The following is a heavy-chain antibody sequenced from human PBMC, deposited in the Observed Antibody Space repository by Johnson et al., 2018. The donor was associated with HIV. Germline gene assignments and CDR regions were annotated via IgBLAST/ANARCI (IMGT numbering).Heavy chain of an antibody. CDR3: ARSKDGSGGSCPDGFDI. CDR2: ISSSCSVI. J-gene: IGHJ3*02. D-gene: IGHD2-15*01. V-gene: IGHV3-11*04. CDR1: GFTFIDYY. Sequence: QVQLVESGGGLVKPGGSLRLSCVASGFTFIDYYMSWIRQAPGKGLEWVSCISSSCSVIFSSGSVKVRFTISRDNAKNSLYLQMNSLRAEDTAVYYCARSKDGSGGSCPDGFDIWGQGTMVIVSS.